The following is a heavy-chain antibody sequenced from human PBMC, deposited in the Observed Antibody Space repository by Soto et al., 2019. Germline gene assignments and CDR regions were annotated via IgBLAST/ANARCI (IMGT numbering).Heavy chain of an antibody. D-gene: IGHD1-26*01. V-gene: IGHV1-69*13. CDR2: IIPIFGTA. Sequence: SVKVSCKASGGTFSSYAISWVRQAPGQGLEWMGGIIPIFGTANYAQKFQGRVTITADESTSTAYMELRSLRSEDTAVYYCARDFYSGSYSGDDAFDIWGQGT. CDR1: GGTFSSYA. CDR3: ARDFYSGSYSGDDAFDI. J-gene: IGHJ3*02.